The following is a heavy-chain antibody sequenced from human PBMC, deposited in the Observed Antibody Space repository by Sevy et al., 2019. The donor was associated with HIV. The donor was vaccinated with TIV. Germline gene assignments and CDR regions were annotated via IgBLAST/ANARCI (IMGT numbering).Heavy chain of an antibody. V-gene: IGHV3-23*01. D-gene: IGHD2-8*01. J-gene: IGHJ4*02. Sequence: GGSLRLSCAASGFTFSKYSMSWVRQPPGKGLDWVSLFTFGCGEINYADSVKGRFTISRDNSKSSVYLQMNNLRPEDTAVYYCAREGCTKPHDYWGQGTLVTVSS. CDR2: FTFGCGEI. CDR3: AREGCTKPHDY. CDR1: GFTFSKYS.